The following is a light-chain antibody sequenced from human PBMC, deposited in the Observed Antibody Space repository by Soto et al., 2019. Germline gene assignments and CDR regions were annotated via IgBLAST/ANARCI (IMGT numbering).Light chain of an antibody. Sequence: QSVLTQPASVSGSPVHSITISCTGTSSDVGGYNYVSWYQQHPGKAPKLMIYDVSNRPSGVSNRYSGSKSGNTASLTISGLQAEDEADYYCSSYTSSSTLFGTGTKVTVL. CDR3: SSYTSSSTL. V-gene: IGLV2-14*01. CDR2: DVS. CDR1: SSDVGGYNY. J-gene: IGLJ1*01.